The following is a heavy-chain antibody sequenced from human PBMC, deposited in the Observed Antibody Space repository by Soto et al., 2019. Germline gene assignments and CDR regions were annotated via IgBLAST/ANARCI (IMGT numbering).Heavy chain of an antibody. CDR2: IDPSDSYT. J-gene: IGHJ6*02. Sequence: GESLKISCKGSGYSFTSYWISWVRQTPGKGLGWMGRIDPSDSYTNYSPSFQGHVTISADKSISTAYRQWSSLKASDTAMYYCSRGRSLPPRCCDYYGMDVWGQGTTGTVS. CDR1: GYSFTSYW. D-gene: IGHD2-21*01. CDR3: SRGRSLPPRCCDYYGMDV. V-gene: IGHV5-10-1*01.